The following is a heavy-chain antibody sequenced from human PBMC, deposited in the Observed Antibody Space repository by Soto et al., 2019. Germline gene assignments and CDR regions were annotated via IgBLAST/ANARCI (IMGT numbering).Heavy chain of an antibody. J-gene: IGHJ6*02. CDR2: MNPNSGNT. D-gene: IGHD2-21*02. V-gene: IGHV1-8*01. CDR3: ARGGWHIVVVTAIYYGMDV. Sequence: AASVKVSCKASGYTFTSYDINWVRQATGQGLEWMGWMNPNSGNTGYAQKFQGRVTMTRNTSISTAYMELSSLRSEDTAVYYCARGGWHIVVVTAIYYGMDVWGQGTTVTVSS. CDR1: GYTFTSYD.